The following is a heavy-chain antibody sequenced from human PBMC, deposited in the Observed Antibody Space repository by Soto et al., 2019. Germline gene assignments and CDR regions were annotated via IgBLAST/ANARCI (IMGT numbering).Heavy chain of an antibody. J-gene: IGHJ4*02. CDR1: GFTFSRFW. D-gene: IGHD6-19*01. V-gene: IGHV3-74*01. Sequence: EVQLVASGGGLVQPGGSLRLSCAASGFTFSRFWMHWVRQAPGKGLVWVSRINTDGSITSYADSVKGRFTISRDNAKNTLYLQVDSLRAEDTAVYYCATSGSAWYGGMLGNWGQGTLATVSS. CDR3: ATSGSAWYGGMLGN. CDR2: INTDGSIT.